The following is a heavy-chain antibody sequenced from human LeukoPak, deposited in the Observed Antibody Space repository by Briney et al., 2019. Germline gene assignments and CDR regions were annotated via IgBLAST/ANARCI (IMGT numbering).Heavy chain of an antibody. Sequence: GGSLRLSCAASGFTFTSYNMNWVRQAPGKGLEWVSSITTSSSYIYYADSVKGRFTISRDNAKNSLYLQMDSLRVEDTAVYYCARDPYSGNYGAYYYYYMDVWGKGTTVTISS. D-gene: IGHD1-26*01. V-gene: IGHV3-21*06. J-gene: IGHJ6*03. CDR3: ARDPYSGNYGAYYYYYMDV. CDR2: ITTSSSYI. CDR1: GFTFTSYN.